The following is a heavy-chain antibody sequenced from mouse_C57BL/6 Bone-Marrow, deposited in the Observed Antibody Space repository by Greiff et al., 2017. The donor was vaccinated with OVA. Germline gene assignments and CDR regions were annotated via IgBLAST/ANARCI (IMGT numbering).Heavy chain of an antibody. CDR2: INPSSGYT. D-gene: IGHD1-1*01. Sequence: QVQLQQSGAELARPGASVKMSCKASGYTFTSYTMHWVKQRPGQGLEWIGYINPSSGYTKYNQKFKDKATLTADKSSNTAYMQLSSLTSEDSAVYYCARNYGSSYRYWYFDVWGTGTTVTVSS. J-gene: IGHJ1*03. CDR1: GYTFTSYT. CDR3: ARNYGSSYRYWYFDV. V-gene: IGHV1-4*01.